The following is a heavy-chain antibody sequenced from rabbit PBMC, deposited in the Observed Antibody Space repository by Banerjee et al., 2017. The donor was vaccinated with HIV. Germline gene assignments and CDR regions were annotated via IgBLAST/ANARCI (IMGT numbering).Heavy chain of an antibody. CDR2: IYGGSSGNT. CDR3: ARDPYVTENTDQWNL. J-gene: IGHJ4*01. Sequence: QSLEESGGDLVKPGASLTLTCTASGFSFSSTDWICWVRQAPGKGLEWIACIYGGSSGNTYYASWAKGRFTISKTSSTTVTLQMTSLTAADTATYFCARDPYVTENTDQWNLWGQGTLVTVS. V-gene: IGHV1S40*01. D-gene: IGHD4-1*01. CDR1: GFSFSSTDW.